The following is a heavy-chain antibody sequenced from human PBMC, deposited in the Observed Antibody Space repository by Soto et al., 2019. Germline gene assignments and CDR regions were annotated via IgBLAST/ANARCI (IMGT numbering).Heavy chain of an antibody. V-gene: IGHV4-59*01. D-gene: IGHD4-17*01. CDR2: MHNSGSA. Sequence: SGTLSLTCTVCGGSISSYYWSWIRQPPGKGLEWSGYMHNSGSANYNPSLKSRVTISVDTSKNQFSLKLSSVTAADTAVYFCAQQMTTLTTIWFDPWGQGTLVTVSS. J-gene: IGHJ5*02. CDR1: GGSISSYY. CDR3: AQQMTTLTTIWFDP.